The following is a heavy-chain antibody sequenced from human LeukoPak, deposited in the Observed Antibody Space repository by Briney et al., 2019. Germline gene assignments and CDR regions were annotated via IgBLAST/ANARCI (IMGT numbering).Heavy chain of an antibody. CDR2: IYTSGST. CDR3: ARHYDSSGYRYYYMDV. V-gene: IGHV4-4*07. D-gene: IGHD3-22*01. CDR1: GGSISSYY. Sequence: SETLSLTCAVSGGSISSYYWSWIRQPAGKGLEWIGRIYTSGSTNYNPSLKSRVAISVDTSKNQFSLRLSSVTAADTAVYYCARHYDSSGYRYYYMDVWGKGTTVTVSS. J-gene: IGHJ6*03.